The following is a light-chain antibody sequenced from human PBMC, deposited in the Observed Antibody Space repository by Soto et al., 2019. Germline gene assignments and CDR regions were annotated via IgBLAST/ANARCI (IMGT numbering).Light chain of an antibody. CDR2: EGN. CDR1: SGDVGSYNL. CDR3: CSYAGSSIWV. Sequence: QSVLTQPASVSGSPGQSITISCTGTSGDVGSYNLVSWYQQHPGKAPKLMVYEGNRRPSGASNRFSGSRSGNTASLTISGLRAEDEADYYCCSYAGSSIWVFGGGTKLTVL. J-gene: IGLJ3*02. V-gene: IGLV2-23*01.